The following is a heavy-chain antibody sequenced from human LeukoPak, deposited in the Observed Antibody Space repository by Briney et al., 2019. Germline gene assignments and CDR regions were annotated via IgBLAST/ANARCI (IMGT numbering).Heavy chain of an antibody. Sequence: PGGSLRLSCAASGFTFSTYAMSWVRQAPGKGLEWVSVITSGGSTYCADSVKGRFTISRDNSKNTLYLQMNGLTAEDTAIYYCAKEGQPAYWGQGTLVTVSS. CDR3: AKEGQPAY. J-gene: IGHJ4*02. V-gene: IGHV3-23*01. CDR1: GFTFSTYA. D-gene: IGHD5-18*01. CDR2: ITSGGST.